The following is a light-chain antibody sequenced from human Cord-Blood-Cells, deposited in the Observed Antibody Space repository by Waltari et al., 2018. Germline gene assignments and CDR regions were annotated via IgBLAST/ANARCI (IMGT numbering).Light chain of an antibody. CDR2: AAS. CDR3: QQSYSTPCT. Sequence: DIQMTQSPSSLSAPVEDRDNITCRARQSISSYLNRYQQKPGKDPTLLIYAASSLQSGVPSRFSGSGSGIDFTLTISSLQPEDFATYYCQQSYSTPCTFGQGTKLEIK. CDR1: QSISSY. V-gene: IGKV1-39*01. J-gene: IGKJ2*02.